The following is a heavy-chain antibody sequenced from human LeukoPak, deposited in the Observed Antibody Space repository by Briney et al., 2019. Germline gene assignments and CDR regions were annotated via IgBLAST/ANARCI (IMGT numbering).Heavy chain of an antibody. J-gene: IGHJ6*03. Sequence: GGSLRLSCAASGFTFSSYSMNWVRQAPGKGLEWVSSISSSSGYIYYADSVKGRFTISRDNAKNSLYLQMNSLRAEDTAVYYCARTQYCSSTSCYPSYYMDVWGKGTTVTVSS. V-gene: IGHV3-21*01. CDR2: ISSSSGYI. D-gene: IGHD2-2*01. CDR1: GFTFSSYS. CDR3: ARTQYCSSTSCYPSYYMDV.